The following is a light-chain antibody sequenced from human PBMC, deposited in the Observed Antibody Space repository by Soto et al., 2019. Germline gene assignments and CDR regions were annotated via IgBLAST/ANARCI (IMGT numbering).Light chain of an antibody. V-gene: IGLV2-8*01. Sequence: QSSLPQPPSASGSPGQSFTISCTGTKNDIGVYDFVSWYQHHPGKAPRLIIYEVVQRPSGVPDRFSGSKSGNTASLTVSGLQAADEADYFCKSYAGSNTYVFGSGTKVTVL. CDR1: KNDIGVYDF. CDR3: KSYAGSNTYV. J-gene: IGLJ1*01. CDR2: EVV.